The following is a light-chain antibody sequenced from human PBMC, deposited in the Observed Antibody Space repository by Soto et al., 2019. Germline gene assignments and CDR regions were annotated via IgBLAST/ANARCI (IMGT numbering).Light chain of an antibody. J-gene: IGLJ1*01. CDR3: CSYAGSYTYV. CDR1: SSDVGGYEY. CDR2: DVS. Sequence: QSALSHPRSVSWSPGHSITISCTGSSSDVGGYEYVSWFQQYPGKAPKLMIYDVSARPSGVPNRFSGSKSGSTASLTISGLQADDEGDYYCCSYAGSYTYVFGTGTNVTVL. V-gene: IGLV2-11*01.